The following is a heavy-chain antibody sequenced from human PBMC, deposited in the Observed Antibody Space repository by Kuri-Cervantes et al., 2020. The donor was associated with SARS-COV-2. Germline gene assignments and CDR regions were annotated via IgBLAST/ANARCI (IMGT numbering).Heavy chain of an antibody. D-gene: IGHD4-11*01. CDR2: IYPGDSDT. CDR3: ARLDPWGVTNYYYYYMDV. CDR1: GYSFTSYW. V-gene: IGHV5-51*01. J-gene: IGHJ6*03. Sequence: GESLKISCKGSGYSFTSYWIGWVRQMPGKGLEWMGIIYPGDSDTRYSPSFQGQVTISADKSISTAYLQWGSLKASDTAVYYCARLDPWGVTNYYYYYMDVWGKGTTVTVSS.